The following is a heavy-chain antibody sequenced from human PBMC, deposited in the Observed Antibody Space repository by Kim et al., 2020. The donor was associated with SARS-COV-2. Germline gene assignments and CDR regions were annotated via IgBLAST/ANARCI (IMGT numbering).Heavy chain of an antibody. Sequence: GGSLRLSCAASGFTFSTYGFHWVRQSPGKGLEWVAVVWHDGSKEYYAESVKGRFTISKDNSKNTVALQMNSLRAEDTAVYYCARDYWATFCSSITCSSFDLGGEGTLVTVSS. V-gene: IGHV3-33*01. CDR3: ARDYWATFCSSITCSSFDL. J-gene: IGHJ4*02. D-gene: IGHD2-2*01. CDR2: VWHDGSKE. CDR1: GFTFSTYG.